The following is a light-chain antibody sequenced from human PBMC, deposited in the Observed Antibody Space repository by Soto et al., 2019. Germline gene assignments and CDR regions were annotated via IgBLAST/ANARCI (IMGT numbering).Light chain of an antibody. CDR2: GAS. V-gene: IGKV3-15*01. CDR3: QQYYNAGST. Sequence: IVMTQSPATLSVSPGGRASLSCRASQSVSNNLAWYQQKPGQAPRLLLYGASTRAAGIPGRFSGSGSGTEFTLIISSLQSDDVAVYYCQQYYNAGSTFGQGTKVEI. CDR1: QSVSNN. J-gene: IGKJ1*01.